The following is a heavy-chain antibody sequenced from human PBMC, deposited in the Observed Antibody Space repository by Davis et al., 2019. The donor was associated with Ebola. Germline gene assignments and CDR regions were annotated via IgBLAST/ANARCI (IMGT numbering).Heavy chain of an antibody. CDR2: LNPEGIET. CDR3: ARDPLAGAFDI. Sequence: GGSLRLSCVASGFALNTYALTWVRQASGKGLECVAILNPEGIETYYVDSVKGRFTISRDNAKNSLYLQMNSLRVEDTATYYCARDPLAGAFDIWGQGTMVTVSS. J-gene: IGHJ3*02. CDR1: GFALNTYA. V-gene: IGHV3-7*03.